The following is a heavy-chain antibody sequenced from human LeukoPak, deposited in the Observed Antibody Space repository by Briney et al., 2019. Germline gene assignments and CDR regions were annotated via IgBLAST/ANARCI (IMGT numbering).Heavy chain of an antibody. CDR3: AKVSGVSLSGGGSNYYFDC. CDR1: GFTFNTYA. D-gene: IGHD2-15*01. Sequence: PGGSLRLSCAASGFTFNTYAMSWVRQAPGKGLEWVSAVSGSGGSTYYADSVKGRFTLSRDNSKNTLYLQMNSLRAEDTAVYYCAKVSGVSLSGGGSNYYFDCWGQGTLVTVSS. CDR2: VSGSGGST. J-gene: IGHJ4*02. V-gene: IGHV3-23*01.